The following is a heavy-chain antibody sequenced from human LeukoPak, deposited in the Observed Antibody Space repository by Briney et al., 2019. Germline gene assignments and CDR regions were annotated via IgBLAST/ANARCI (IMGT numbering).Heavy chain of an antibody. CDR1: GGSISSSSYY. D-gene: IGHD6-19*01. CDR3: AREGLKAVAGSLDY. V-gene: IGHV4-39*02. Sequence: SETLSLTCTVSGGSISSSSYYWGWIRQPPGKGLEWIGSIYYSGSTYYNPSLKSRVTISVDTSKNQFSLKLSSVTAADTAVYYCAREGLKAVAGSLDYWGQGTLVTVSS. J-gene: IGHJ4*02. CDR2: IYYSGST.